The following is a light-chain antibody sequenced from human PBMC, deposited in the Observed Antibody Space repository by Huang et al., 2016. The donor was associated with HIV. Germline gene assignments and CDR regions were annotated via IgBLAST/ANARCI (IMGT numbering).Light chain of an antibody. CDR2: GAS. V-gene: IGKV3-15*01. CDR1: QCVGSQ. J-gene: IGKJ2*01. CDR3: QQYNNWPYT. Sequence: DTVMTQTPATLSVSPGARDTLSCRASQCVGSQLAWFQQKPGQAPRLLIHGASTRATCLPARFSGSGSGTEFTLTISSLQSEDFAVYYCQQYNNWPYTFGQGTKLEIK.